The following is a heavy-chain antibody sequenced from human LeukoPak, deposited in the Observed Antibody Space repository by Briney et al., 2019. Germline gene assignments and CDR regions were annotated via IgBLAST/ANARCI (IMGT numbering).Heavy chain of an antibody. J-gene: IGHJ4*02. Sequence: NPSQTLSLTCNVSGGSISSGGYYWTRIRQHPGKDLEWVGYIYDSGSTYYNPSLQSRVIISIDTSKNQFSLKLNSVTAADTAVYYCARAAHYDVLTGYSKPSPFDYWGQGTLVTVSS. CDR3: ARAAHYDVLTGYSKPSPFDY. V-gene: IGHV4-31*03. CDR2: IYDSGST. CDR1: GGSISSGGYY. D-gene: IGHD3-9*01.